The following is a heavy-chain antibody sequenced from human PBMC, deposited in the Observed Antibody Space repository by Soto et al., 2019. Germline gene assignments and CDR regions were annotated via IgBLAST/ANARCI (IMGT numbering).Heavy chain of an antibody. D-gene: IGHD1-7*01. CDR1: GFTFSGSA. Sequence: GESLKISCASSGFTFSGSAMHWVRQASGKGLEWVGRIRSKANSYATAYAASVKGRFTISRDDSKNTAYLQMNSLKTEDTAVYYCTRHDGSTYYYYYGMDVWGQGTTVTVSS. CDR3: TRHDGSTYYYYYGMDV. CDR2: IRSKANSYAT. J-gene: IGHJ6*02. V-gene: IGHV3-73*01.